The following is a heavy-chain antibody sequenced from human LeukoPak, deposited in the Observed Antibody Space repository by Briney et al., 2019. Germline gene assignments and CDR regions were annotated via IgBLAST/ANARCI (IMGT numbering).Heavy chain of an antibody. CDR2: IKTDGSST. CDR1: GFTFSSYW. D-gene: IGHD5/OR15-5a*01. Sequence: GGSLRPSCAASGFTFSSYWMHWVRQAPGKGLVWVSRIKTDGSSTDYADSVKGRFTISRDNAKNTVYLQMNSLRAEDTAVYYCARGVSGTGPDIWGLGTMVTVSS. CDR3: ARGVSGTGPDI. J-gene: IGHJ3*02. V-gene: IGHV3-74*01.